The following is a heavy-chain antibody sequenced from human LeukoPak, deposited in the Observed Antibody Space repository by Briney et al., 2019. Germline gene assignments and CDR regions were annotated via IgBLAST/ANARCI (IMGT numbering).Heavy chain of an antibody. CDR2: IYYSGST. J-gene: IGHJ3*02. Sequence: PSETLSLTCTVSGGSISSSSYYWGWIRQPPGKGLEWIGSIYYSGSTYYNPSLKSRVTISVDTSKNQFSLKLSSVTAADTAVYYCARDMWELGTDAFDIWGQGTMVTVSS. CDR1: GGSISSSSYY. V-gene: IGHV4-39*07. D-gene: IGHD1-26*01. CDR3: ARDMWELGTDAFDI.